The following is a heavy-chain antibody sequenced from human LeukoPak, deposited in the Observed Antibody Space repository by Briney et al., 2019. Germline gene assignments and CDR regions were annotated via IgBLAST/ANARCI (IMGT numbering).Heavy chain of an antibody. Sequence: GGSLRLSCAASGFTFSSYAMSWVRQAPGKGLEWVSAISGSGGSTYYADSVKGRFTISRDNSKNTLYLRMNSLRAEDTAVYYCAKHAMVRGVIVYYYGMDVWGQGTTVTVSS. D-gene: IGHD3-10*01. CDR1: GFTFSSYA. V-gene: IGHV3-23*01. CDR2: ISGSGGST. J-gene: IGHJ6*02. CDR3: AKHAMVRGVIVYYYGMDV.